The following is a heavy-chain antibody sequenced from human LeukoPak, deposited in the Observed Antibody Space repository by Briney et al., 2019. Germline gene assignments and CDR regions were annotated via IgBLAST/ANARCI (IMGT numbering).Heavy chain of an antibody. CDR3: ARAGYSDGTGYYFDY. D-gene: IGHD5-18*01. CDR1: GGSISSYY. J-gene: IGHJ4*02. CDR2: IYYTGA. Sequence: SETLSLTCTVSGGSISSYYWSWIRLPPGKGLEWIGYIYYTGATYNPSLKSRVTISLDTSKNQFSLKLSSVTAAGAAVYYCARAGYSDGTGYYFDYWGQGALVTVSS. V-gene: IGHV4-59*01.